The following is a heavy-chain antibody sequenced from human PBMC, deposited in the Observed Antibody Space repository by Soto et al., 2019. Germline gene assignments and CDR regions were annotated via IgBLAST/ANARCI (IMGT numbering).Heavy chain of an antibody. V-gene: IGHV6-1*01. CDR2: TYYRSRWYN. J-gene: IGHJ4*02. Sequence: SQTLSLTCAISGDSVSSNIAAWNWIRRSPSRGLERLGRTYYRSRWYNEYAVSVKSRITINPDTSKNQFSLQLNSVTPEDTAVYYCARDHVGSPGDYWGQGTLVTVSS. CDR3: ARDHVGSPGDY. D-gene: IGHD1-26*01. CDR1: GDSVSSNIAA.